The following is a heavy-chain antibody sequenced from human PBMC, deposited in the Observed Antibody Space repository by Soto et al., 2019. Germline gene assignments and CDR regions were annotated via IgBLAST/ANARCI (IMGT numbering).Heavy chain of an antibody. CDR2: IYPGDSDT. CDR3: ARQGGCSSTSCYGEDYYYYMDV. J-gene: IGHJ6*03. CDR1: GYSFTSYW. V-gene: IGHV5-51*01. Sequence: PGDSLKISCKGSGYSFTSYWIGWVRQMPGKGLEWMGIIYPGDSDTRYSPSFQGQVTISADKSISTAYLQWSSLKASDTAMYYCARQGGCSSTSCYGEDYYYYMDVWGKGTTVTVSS. D-gene: IGHD2-2*01.